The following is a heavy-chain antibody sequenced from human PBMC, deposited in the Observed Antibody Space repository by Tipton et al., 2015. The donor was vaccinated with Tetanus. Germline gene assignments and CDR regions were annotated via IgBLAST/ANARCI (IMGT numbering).Heavy chain of an antibody. CDR3: ARGMDYDSSGIDDF. J-gene: IGHJ4*02. CDR2: IFHSGST. V-gene: IGHV4-59*01. Sequence: TLSLTCSVSGGSTSSYFWSWIRQPPGKGLEWIAYIFHSGSTNYSPSLKSRVAISMDTSKNQISLKLSSVTAADTAVYYCARGMDYDSSGIDDFWGQGTLVTVSS. CDR1: GGSTSSYF. D-gene: IGHD3-22*01.